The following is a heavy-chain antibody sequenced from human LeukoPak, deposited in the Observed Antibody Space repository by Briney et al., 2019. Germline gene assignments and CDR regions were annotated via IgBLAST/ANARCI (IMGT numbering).Heavy chain of an antibody. CDR1: GGSISSYY. CDR3: ARSAGITGTRAWFDP. CDR2: IYYSGST. D-gene: IGHD1-20*01. V-gene: IGHV4-59*08. J-gene: IGHJ5*02. Sequence: KPSETRSLTCTVSGGSISSYYWSWIRQPPGKGLEWIGYIYYSGSTNYNPSLKSRVTISVDTSKNQFSLKLSSVTAADTAVYYCARSAGITGTRAWFDPWGQGTLVTVSS.